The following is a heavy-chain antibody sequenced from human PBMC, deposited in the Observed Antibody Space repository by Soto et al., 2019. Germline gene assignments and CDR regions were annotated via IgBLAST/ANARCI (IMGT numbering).Heavy chain of an antibody. D-gene: IGHD6-6*01. Sequence: GGSLRLSCAASGFTFSIYAMSWVRQAPGKGLQWVAGISYDGSNTYYADSVKGRFTISRDNSKNTLYLQMNSLRAEDTAVYYCSRERGYSSSTVYYYYYGMDVWGQGTTVTVSS. CDR3: SRERGYSSSTVYYYYYGMDV. CDR1: GFTFSIYA. J-gene: IGHJ6*02. V-gene: IGHV3-33*08. CDR2: ISYDGSNT.